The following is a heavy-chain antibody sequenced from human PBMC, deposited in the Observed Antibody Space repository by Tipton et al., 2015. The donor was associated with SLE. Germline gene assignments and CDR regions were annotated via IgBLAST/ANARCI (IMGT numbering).Heavy chain of an antibody. CDR3: ARGKDI. CDR2: INHSGST. V-gene: IGHV4-39*07. CDR1: GGSISSSSYY. Sequence: TLSLTCTVSGGSISSSSYYWSWIRQPPGKGLEWIGEINHSGSTNYNPSLKSRVTISLDTSKNQFSLKLSSVTAADTAVYYCARGKDIWGQGTMVTVSS. J-gene: IGHJ3*02.